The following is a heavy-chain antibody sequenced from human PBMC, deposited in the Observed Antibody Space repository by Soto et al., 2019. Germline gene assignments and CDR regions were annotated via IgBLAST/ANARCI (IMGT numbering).Heavy chain of an antibody. CDR1: GGTFSSYA. V-gene: IGHV1-69*06. D-gene: IGHD6-13*01. CDR3: ARDPVGQFIAAAGNYGMDV. J-gene: IGHJ6*02. Sequence: QVQLVQSGAEVKKPGSSVKVSCKASGGTFSSYAISWVRQAPGQGLEWMGGIIPIFGTANYAQKFQGRVTITADKSTSTAYMELSSLRSEDTAVYYWARDPVGQFIAAAGNYGMDVWGQGTTVTVSS. CDR2: IIPIFGTA.